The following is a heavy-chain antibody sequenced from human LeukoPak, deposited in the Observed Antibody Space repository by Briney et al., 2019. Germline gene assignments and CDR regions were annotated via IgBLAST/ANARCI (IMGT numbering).Heavy chain of an antibody. V-gene: IGHV3-33*01. J-gene: IGHJ4*02. D-gene: IGHD5-12*01. CDR1: GFTFSSYG. Sequence: GGSLRLSCAASGFTFSSYGMHWVRQAPGKGLEWVAVIWYDGSNKYYADSVKGRFTISRDNSKNTLYLQMNSLRAEDTAVYYCARRGYSGYVADYWGQGTLVTVSS. CDR2: IWYDGSNK. CDR3: ARRGYSGYVADY.